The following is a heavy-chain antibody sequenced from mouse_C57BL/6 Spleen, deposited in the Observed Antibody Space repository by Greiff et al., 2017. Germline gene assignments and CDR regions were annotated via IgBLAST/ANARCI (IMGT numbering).Heavy chain of an antibody. CDR3: AKRESGETWFAY. CDR1: GYTFTSYW. Sequence: QVHVKQSGAELAKPGASVKLSCKASGYTFTSYWMHWVKQRPGQGLEWIGYINPSSGYTKYNQKFKDKATLTADKSSSTAYMQLSSLTYEDSAVYYCAKRESGETWFAYWGQGTLVTVSA. CDR2: INPSSGYT. V-gene: IGHV1-7*01. J-gene: IGHJ3*01. D-gene: IGHD4-1*01.